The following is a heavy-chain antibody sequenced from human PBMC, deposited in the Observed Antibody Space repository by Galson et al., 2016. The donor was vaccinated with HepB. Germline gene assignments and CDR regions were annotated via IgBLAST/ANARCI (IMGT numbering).Heavy chain of an antibody. J-gene: IGHJ3*02. CDR2: ITSTGSNV. V-gene: IGHV3-21*01. CDR1: GFTLSDFS. D-gene: IGHD3-22*01. Sequence: SLRLSCAASGFTLSDFSLSWVRQAPGRGLEWVSSITSTGSNVFYADSVKGRFTISRDNANNSMYLQMNSLRAEDTAVYYCARDATYYYDTMGYYPDAYDIWGQGTVVTVSS. CDR3: ARDATYYYDTMGYYPDAYDI.